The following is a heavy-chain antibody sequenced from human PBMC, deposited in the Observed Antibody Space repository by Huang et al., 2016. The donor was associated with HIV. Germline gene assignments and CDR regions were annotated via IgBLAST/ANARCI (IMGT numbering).Heavy chain of an antibody. Sequence: QVQLVESGGGVVQPGRSLRICCAASGFTFSSYGMHWVCQAAGKGLEWVAVISYDAKTKYYADSVNGRFSISRDNSKTTVYLQLNSLRLEDTAVYYCAKGGSAAAVLDFWGQGTLVTVSS. CDR1: GFTFSSYG. CDR2: ISYDAKTK. J-gene: IGHJ4*02. CDR3: AKGGSAAAVLDF. D-gene: IGHD6-13*01. V-gene: IGHV3-30*18.